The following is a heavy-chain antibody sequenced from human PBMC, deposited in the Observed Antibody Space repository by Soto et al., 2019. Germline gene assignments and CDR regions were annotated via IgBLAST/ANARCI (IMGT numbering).Heavy chain of an antibody. CDR3: AKEAVGATPDY. V-gene: IGHV3-30*18. J-gene: IGHJ4*02. CDR1: GFTFSSYG. Sequence: QVQLVESGGGVVQPGRSLRLSCAASGFTFSSYGMHWVRQAPGKGLEWVAVISYDGSDKYYADSVKGRFTISRDNSKNTLYLQMNSLRAEDTAVFYCAKEAVGATPDYWGQGTLVTVSP. CDR2: ISYDGSDK. D-gene: IGHD1-26*01.